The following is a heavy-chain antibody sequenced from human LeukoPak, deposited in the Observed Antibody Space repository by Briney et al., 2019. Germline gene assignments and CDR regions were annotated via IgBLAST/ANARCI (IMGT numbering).Heavy chain of an antibody. CDR2: IASDGNDQ. CDR3: ARDFDQGGADYYFAY. V-gene: IGHV3-30*19. D-gene: IGHD3-9*01. J-gene: IGHJ4*02. CDR1: GFTFSSYG. Sequence: GGSLRLSCAASGFTFSSYGMHCVRQAPGKGLEWVTVIASDGNDQHYADSVKGRFTISRDNSKNTVFLQMNSLRIEDTAVYYCARDFDQGGADYYFAYWGQGTLVTVSS.